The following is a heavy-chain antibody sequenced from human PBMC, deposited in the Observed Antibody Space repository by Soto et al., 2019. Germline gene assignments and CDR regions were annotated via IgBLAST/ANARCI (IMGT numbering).Heavy chain of an antibody. CDR2: ISAYNGNT. D-gene: IGHD2-2*01. CDR3: ARGECSSTSCLYYYYYGMDV. CDR1: GYTFTSYG. J-gene: IGHJ6*02. Sequence: ASVKVSCKASGYTFTSYGISWVRQAPGQGLEWMGCISAYNGNTNYAQNLQGRVTMTTDTSTSTAYMELRSLRSDDTAVYYCARGECSSTSCLYYYYYGMDVWGQGTTVTVSS. V-gene: IGHV1-18*04.